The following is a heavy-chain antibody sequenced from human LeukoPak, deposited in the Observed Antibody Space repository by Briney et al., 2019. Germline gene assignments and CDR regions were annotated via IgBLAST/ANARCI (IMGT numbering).Heavy chain of an antibody. Sequence: GGSLRLSCAASRFTFSSYGMHWVRQAPGKGLEWVSAISGSGGSTYYADSVKGRLTISRDNSKNTLYLQMNSLRAEDTAVYYCAKGKYTSSHSDYWGQGTLVTVSS. V-gene: IGHV3-23*01. CDR3: AKGKYTSSHSDY. CDR1: RFTFSSYG. J-gene: IGHJ4*02. CDR2: ISGSGGST. D-gene: IGHD5-18*01.